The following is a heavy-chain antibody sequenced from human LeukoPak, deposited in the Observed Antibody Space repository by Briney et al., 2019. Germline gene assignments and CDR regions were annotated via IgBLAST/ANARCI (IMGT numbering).Heavy chain of an antibody. J-gene: IGHJ3*02. CDR3: AINTGIAVAGIDAFDI. V-gene: IGHV4-34*01. CDR2: INHSGST. CDR1: GGSFSGYY. D-gene: IGHD6-19*01. Sequence: SETLSLTCAVYGGSFSGYYWSWIRQPPGKGLEWIGGINHSGSTNYNPSLKSRVTISVDTSKNQFSLKLSSVTAADTAVYYCAINTGIAVAGIDAFDIWGQGTMVTVSS.